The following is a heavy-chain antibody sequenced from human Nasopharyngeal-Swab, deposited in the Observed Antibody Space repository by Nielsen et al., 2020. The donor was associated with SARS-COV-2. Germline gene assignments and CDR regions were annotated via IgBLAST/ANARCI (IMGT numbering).Heavy chain of an antibody. D-gene: IGHD3-10*01. J-gene: IGHJ6*02. V-gene: IGHV3-30*18. CDR3: AKSLRGVSLSFGYYYGLDV. Sequence: WIRQPPGKGLERVAVVSYDGRHKSYADSVKGRFTVSRDNSKNTMYLQMSSLRADDTAIYYCAKSLRGVSLSFGYYYGLDVWGQGTTVTVSS. CDR2: VSYDGRHK.